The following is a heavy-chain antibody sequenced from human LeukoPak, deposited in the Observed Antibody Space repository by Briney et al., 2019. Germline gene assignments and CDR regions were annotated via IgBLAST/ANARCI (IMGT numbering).Heavy chain of an antibody. V-gene: IGHV4-59*08. Sequence: PSETLSLTCTVSGGSISSYYWSWIRQPPGKGLEWIGYIYYSGSTNYNPSLKSRVTISVDTSKNQFSLKLSSVTAADTAVYYCARHYSGTPYYFDYWGQGTLVTVSS. CDR2: IYYSGST. J-gene: IGHJ4*02. CDR1: GGSISSYY. D-gene: IGHD3-10*01. CDR3: ARHYSGTPYYFDY.